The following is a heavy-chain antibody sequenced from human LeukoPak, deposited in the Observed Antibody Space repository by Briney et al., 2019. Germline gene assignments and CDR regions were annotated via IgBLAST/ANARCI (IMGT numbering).Heavy chain of an antibody. V-gene: IGHV4-30-4*08. J-gene: IGHJ4*02. CDR2: IYYSGST. Sequence: SETLSLTCTVSGGSISSSSYYWGWIRQPPGKGLEWIGYIYYSGSTYYNPSLKSRVTISVDTSKNQFSLKLSSVTAADTAVYYCAREPTIFGVVSNYWGQGTLVTVSS. CDR1: GGSISSSSYY. CDR3: AREPTIFGVVSNY. D-gene: IGHD3-3*01.